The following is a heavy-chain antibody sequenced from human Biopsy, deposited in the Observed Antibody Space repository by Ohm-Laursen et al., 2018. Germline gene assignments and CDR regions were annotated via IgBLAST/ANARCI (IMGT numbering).Heavy chain of an antibody. CDR2: IYYSGST. V-gene: IGHV4-59*01. D-gene: IGHD2/OR15-2a*01. CDR1: GGSMSSYY. Sequence: SETLSLTCTVSGGSMSSYYWTWIRQPPGKGLEWIGYIYYSGSTNYNPSLKSRATISVDTSKNQFSLRLNSVTAADTAVYYCARATNSTGWPYYYFYGMDVWGQGTTVTVSS. CDR3: ARATNSTGWPYYYFYGMDV. J-gene: IGHJ6*02.